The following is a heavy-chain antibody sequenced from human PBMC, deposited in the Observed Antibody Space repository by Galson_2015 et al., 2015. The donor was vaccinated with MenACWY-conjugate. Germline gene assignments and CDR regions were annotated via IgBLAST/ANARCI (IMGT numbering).Heavy chain of an antibody. Sequence: GKGLEWMGRIDPSDSDTNYSPSFQGHVTISADKSSTTAYLQWSSLRASDTAIYYCARHSGSGSLFDHWGQGTLVTVSS. V-gene: IGHV5-10-1*01. J-gene: IGHJ4*02. CDR3: ARHSGSGSLFDH. CDR2: IDPSDSDT. D-gene: IGHD3-22*01.